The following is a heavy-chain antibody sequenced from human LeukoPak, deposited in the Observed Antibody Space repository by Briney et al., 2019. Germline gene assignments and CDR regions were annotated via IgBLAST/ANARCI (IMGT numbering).Heavy chain of an antibody. Sequence: SVKVSCEASGGTFSSYAISWVRQAPGQGLEWMGGIIPIFGTANYAQKFQGRVTITADESTSTAYMELSSLRSEDTAVYYCARAVLGDFWSGYSRAAFDIWGQGTMVTVSS. CDR2: IIPIFGTA. CDR3: ARAVLGDFWSGYSRAAFDI. D-gene: IGHD3-3*01. CDR1: GGTFSSYA. J-gene: IGHJ3*02. V-gene: IGHV1-69*13.